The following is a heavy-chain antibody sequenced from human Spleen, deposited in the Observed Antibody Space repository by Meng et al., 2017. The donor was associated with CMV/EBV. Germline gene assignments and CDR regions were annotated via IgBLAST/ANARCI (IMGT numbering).Heavy chain of an antibody. CDR3: AKYRDCGGGTCYSDYYYGMAV. CDR1: GFTVSGSY. J-gene: IGHJ6*02. V-gene: IGHV3-53*01. CDR2: IYSDGDT. Sequence: GGSLRLSCAASGFTVSGSYMSWVRQAPGKGLEWVSFIYSDGDTFYADSVKGRFTISRDNSKNALYLQMNSLRAEDTAIYYCAKYRDCGGGTCYSDYYYGMAVWGRGTTVTVSS. D-gene: IGHD2-15*01.